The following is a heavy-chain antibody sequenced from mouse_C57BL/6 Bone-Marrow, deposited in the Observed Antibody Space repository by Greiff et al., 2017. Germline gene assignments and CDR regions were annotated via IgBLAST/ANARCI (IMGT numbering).Heavy chain of an antibody. Sequence: EVQVVESEGGLVQPGSSMKLSCTASGFTFSDYYMAWVRQVPEKGLEWVANINYDGSSTYYLDSLKSRFIISRDNAKNILYLQMSSLKSEDTATYYCARDPGRNYCDYWGQGTTRTVSS. CDR3: ARDPGRNYCDY. CDR1: GFTFSDYY. V-gene: IGHV5-16*01. CDR2: INYDGSST. J-gene: IGHJ2*01. D-gene: IGHD4-1*01.